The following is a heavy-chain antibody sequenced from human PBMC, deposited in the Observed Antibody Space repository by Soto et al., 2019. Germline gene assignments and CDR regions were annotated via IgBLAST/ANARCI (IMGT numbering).Heavy chain of an antibody. Sequence: QVQVVESGGGVVQPGRSLRLSCVGSGFAFSNFGMHWVRQAPGKGLEWVAVIWHNGNNKDYADYAKGRFTISRDNSKNILYLEMNSLRVEDTAVYYCARDPGQDEAIDYWGQGTLVTVSS. CDR3: ARDPGQDEAIDY. V-gene: IGHV3-33*01. CDR2: IWHNGNNK. CDR1: GFAFSNFG. J-gene: IGHJ4*02.